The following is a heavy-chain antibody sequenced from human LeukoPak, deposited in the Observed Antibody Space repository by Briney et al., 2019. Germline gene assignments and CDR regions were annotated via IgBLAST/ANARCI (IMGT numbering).Heavy chain of an antibody. D-gene: IGHD3-9*01. CDR3: ARGVDYDILTGPSYYFDY. Sequence: ASVKVSCTASGYTFTGYYMHWVRQAPGQGLEWMGWINPNSGGTNYAQKFQGWVTMTRDTSISTAYMELSRLRSDDTAVYYCARGVDYDILTGPSYYFDYWGQGTLVTVSS. CDR2: INPNSGGT. J-gene: IGHJ4*02. CDR1: GYTFTGYY. V-gene: IGHV1-2*04.